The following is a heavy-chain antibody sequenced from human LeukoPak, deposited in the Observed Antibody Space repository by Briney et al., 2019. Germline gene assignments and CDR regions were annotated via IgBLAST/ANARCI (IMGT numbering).Heavy chain of an antibody. CDR3: ARGGVNCSGGSCYPDEIDP. CDR2: IYLSGST. J-gene: IGHJ5*02. Sequence: SQTLSLTCAVSGGSISSGGYSWSWIRQPPGEGLEWIGYIYLSGSTYHNPSLKSRVTISVDRSKNQFSLKLSSVTAADTAVYYCARGGVNCSGGSCYPDEIDPWGQGTLVTVSS. V-gene: IGHV4-30-2*01. CDR1: GGSISSGGYS. D-gene: IGHD2-15*01.